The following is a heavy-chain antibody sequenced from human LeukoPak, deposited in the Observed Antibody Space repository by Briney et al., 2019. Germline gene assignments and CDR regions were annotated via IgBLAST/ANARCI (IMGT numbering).Heavy chain of an antibody. CDR1: GYTFTSYG. V-gene: IGHV1-18*01. CDR2: ISAYNGNT. Sequence: ASVKVSCKASGYTFTSYGISWVRQAPGQGLEWMGWISAYNGNTNYAQRLQGRVTMTTDTSTSTAYMELRSLRSDDTAVYYCARSSSVTIPGYYFDYWGQGTLVTVSS. D-gene: IGHD2-21*01. CDR3: ARSSSVTIPGYYFDY. J-gene: IGHJ4*02.